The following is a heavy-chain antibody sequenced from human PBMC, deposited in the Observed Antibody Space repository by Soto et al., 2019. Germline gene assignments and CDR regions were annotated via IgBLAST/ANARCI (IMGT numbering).Heavy chain of an antibody. CDR1: GYTFSSYY. CDR3: ASSYGWSGAFDI. Sequence: ASVKVSCKASGYTFSSYYMNWVRQAPGQGLEWMGWINPNSGGTNYAQKFQGWVTMTRDTSISTAYMELSRLRSDDTAVYYCASSYGWSGAFDIWRQGTMVTVS. D-gene: IGHD6-19*01. J-gene: IGHJ3*02. V-gene: IGHV1-2*04. CDR2: INPNSGGT.